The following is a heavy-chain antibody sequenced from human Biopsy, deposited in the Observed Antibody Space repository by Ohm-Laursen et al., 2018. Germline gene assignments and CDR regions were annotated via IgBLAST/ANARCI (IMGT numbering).Heavy chain of an antibody. Sequence: SLRLSCAASGFTFDDFGMHWVRQAPGKGLEWVSSISWNGGSSGYADSVKGRFTISRDNARKSLYLQMNSLRPEDSAMYYCARGDFYDPTGPYIDAFDVWGQGTKVTVS. D-gene: IGHD3/OR15-3a*01. J-gene: IGHJ3*01. CDR1: GFTFDDFG. V-gene: IGHV3-9*01. CDR3: ARGDFYDPTGPYIDAFDV. CDR2: ISWNGGSS.